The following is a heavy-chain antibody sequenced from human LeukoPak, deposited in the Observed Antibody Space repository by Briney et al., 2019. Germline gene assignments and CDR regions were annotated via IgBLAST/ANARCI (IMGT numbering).Heavy chain of an antibody. CDR2: INWNGGST. J-gene: IGHJ4*02. V-gene: IGHV3-20*04. D-gene: IGHD3-3*01. CDR3: ARDRALWSGYYSDY. Sequence: PGGSLRLSCAASGFTFDDYGMSWFRQAPAKGLEWVSGINWNGGSTGCADSVKGRFTISRDNAKNSLYLQMNSLRAEDTALYYCARDRALWSGYYSDYWGQGTLVTVSS. CDR1: GFTFDDYG.